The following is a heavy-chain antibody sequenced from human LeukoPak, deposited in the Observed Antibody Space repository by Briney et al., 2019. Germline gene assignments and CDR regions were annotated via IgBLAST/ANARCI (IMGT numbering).Heavy chain of an antibody. J-gene: IGHJ5*02. CDR3: ARGYYDFWSGYYNWFDP. V-gene: IGHV4-59*01. CDR2: IYYSGST. D-gene: IGHD3-3*01. Sequence: SETLSLTCTVSGGSISSYYWSWIRQPPGKGLEWIGYIYYSGSTNYNPSLKSRVTISVDTSKNQFSLKLSSVTAADTAVYYCARGYYDFWSGYYNWFDPWGQGTLVTVSS. CDR1: GGSISSYY.